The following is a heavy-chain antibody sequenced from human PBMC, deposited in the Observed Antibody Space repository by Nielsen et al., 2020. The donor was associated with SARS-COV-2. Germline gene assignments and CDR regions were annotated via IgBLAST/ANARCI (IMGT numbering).Heavy chain of an antibody. CDR3: TTSGRMDYVWGSYLPFDY. J-gene: IGHJ4*02. V-gene: IGHV3-48*01. D-gene: IGHD3-16*02. Sequence: WIRQPPGKGLEWVSYISSSSSTIYYADSVKGRFTISRDNAKNSLYLQMNSLRAEDTAVYYCTTSGRMDYVWGSYLPFDYWGQGTLVTVSS. CDR2: ISSSSSTI.